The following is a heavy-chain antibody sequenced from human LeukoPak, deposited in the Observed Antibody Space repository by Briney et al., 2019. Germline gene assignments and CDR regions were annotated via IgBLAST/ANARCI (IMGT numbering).Heavy chain of an antibody. V-gene: IGHV1-18*01. CDR1: GYTFTSYG. D-gene: IGHD5-18*01. J-gene: IGHJ6*02. Sequence: ASVKVSCKASGYTFTSYGISWVRQAPGQGLEWMGWISAYNGNTNYAQKLQGRVTMTTDTSTSTAYMELRSLRSDDTAVYYYARVLTAQYYYYGMDVWGQGTTVTVSS. CDR2: ISAYNGNT. CDR3: ARVLTAQYYYYGMDV.